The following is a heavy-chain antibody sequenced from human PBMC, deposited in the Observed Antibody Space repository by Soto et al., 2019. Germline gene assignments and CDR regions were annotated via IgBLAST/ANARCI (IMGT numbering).Heavy chain of an antibody. J-gene: IGHJ6*02. CDR3: ARDLLQWRNPYGMDG. D-gene: IGHD6-19*01. CDR1: GFIFSNYV. Sequence: PGGSLRLSCATSGFIFSNYVLSWVRQAPGKGLEWFSVISTSGVRTSYADSVKGRFTISRDNAKNSLFLQMNSLRAEDTAVYYCARDLLQWRNPYGMDGWGQGTTVTVSS. CDR2: ISTSGVRT. V-gene: IGHV3-21*01.